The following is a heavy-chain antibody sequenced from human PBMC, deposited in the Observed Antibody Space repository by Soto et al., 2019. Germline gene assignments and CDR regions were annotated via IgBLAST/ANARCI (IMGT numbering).Heavy chain of an antibody. D-gene: IGHD6-13*01. CDR2: IIPIFGTA. Sequence: QVQLVQSGAEVKKPGSSVKVSCKASGGTFSSYAISWVRQAPGQGLEWMGGIIPIFGTANYAQKFQGRVTIPAGESTSTAYMELSSRRSEDTAVYYCARTIRDVAAAVTPYYYGMDVWGKGTTVTVSS. V-gene: IGHV1-69*12. CDR1: GGTFSSYA. J-gene: IGHJ6*04. CDR3: ARTIRDVAAAVTPYYYGMDV.